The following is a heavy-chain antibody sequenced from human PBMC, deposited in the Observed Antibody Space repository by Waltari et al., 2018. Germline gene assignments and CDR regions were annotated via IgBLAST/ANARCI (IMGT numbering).Heavy chain of an antibody. V-gene: IGHV3-23*01. CDR3: AKDLHYIAAADY. J-gene: IGHJ4*02. CDR1: GFTFSTNA. Sequence: EVQLLESGGGLVQPGGSLRLSCAASGFTFSTNAMTLVRQAPGKGLDSVSTSTSDDNTYYADSVKGRFTISRDNSKNTLYLQMNSLTAEDTAIYYCAKDLHYIAAADYWGQGTLVTVSS. CDR2: TSTSDDNT. D-gene: IGHD6-6*01.